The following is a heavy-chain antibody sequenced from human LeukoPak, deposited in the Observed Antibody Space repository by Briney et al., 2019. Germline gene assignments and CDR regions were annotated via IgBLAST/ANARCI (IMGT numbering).Heavy chain of an antibody. J-gene: IGHJ5*02. CDR1: GGSISSGGYS. V-gene: IGHV4-30-2*01. D-gene: IGHD3-16*01. CDR2: IYHSGST. Sequence: PSETLSLTCAVSGGSISSGGYSWSWIRQPPGKGLEWIGYIYHSGSTYYNPSLKSRVTISVDRSKNQFSLKLSSVTAADTAVYYCARSTVRWGGWFDPWGQGTLVTVSS. CDR3: ARSTVRWGGWFDP.